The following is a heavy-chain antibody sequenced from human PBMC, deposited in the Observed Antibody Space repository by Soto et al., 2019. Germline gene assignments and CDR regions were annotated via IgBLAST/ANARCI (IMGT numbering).Heavy chain of an antibody. CDR2: IHSGGRI. D-gene: IGHD4-17*01. V-gene: IGHV3-53*01. CDR3: ARGTKDGDYLFV. J-gene: IGHJ3*01. CDR1: GFSVSSNY. Sequence: EVQLVESGGSLIQPGGSLRLSCAASGFSVSSNYMSWVRQAPGKGLEWVSVIHSGGRIYYADSVKGRFTISRDNSKNTLYLQMNSLRVEDTAAYYCARGTKDGDYLFVWGQGTMFTVSS.